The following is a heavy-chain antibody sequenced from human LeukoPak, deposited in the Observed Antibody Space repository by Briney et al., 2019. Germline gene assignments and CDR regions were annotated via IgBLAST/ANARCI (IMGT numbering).Heavy chain of an antibody. Sequence: SETLSLTCAVSGGSISSGGYSWSWIRQPPGKGLEWIGYIYYSGSTYYNPSLKSRVTISVDTSKNQFSLKLSSVTAADTAVYYCARHAQAGTSYYFDYWGQGTLVTVSS. CDR1: GGSISSGGYS. D-gene: IGHD1-1*01. CDR3: ARHAQAGTSYYFDY. J-gene: IGHJ4*02. CDR2: IYYSGST. V-gene: IGHV4-31*11.